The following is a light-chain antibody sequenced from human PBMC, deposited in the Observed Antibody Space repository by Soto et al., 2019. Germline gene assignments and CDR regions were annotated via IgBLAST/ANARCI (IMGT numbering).Light chain of an antibody. Sequence: QSALTQPPSVSGSPGQSVTISCTGTSSDVGSHNRVSWYQQPPGTAPKFIIYDVSDRPSGVPDRFSGSKSGNTASLTISGLQAEDEADYYCSSYTSSSSVVFGGGTKLTVL. J-gene: IGLJ2*01. CDR3: SSYTSSSSVV. V-gene: IGLV2-18*02. CDR2: DVS. CDR1: SSDVGSHNR.